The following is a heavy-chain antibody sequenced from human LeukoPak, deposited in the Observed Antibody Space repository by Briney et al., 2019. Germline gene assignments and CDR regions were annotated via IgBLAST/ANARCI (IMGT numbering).Heavy chain of an antibody. V-gene: IGHV3-7*03. CDR2: IKQDGSET. CDR1: GFAFSNYW. CDR3: ARERAMVRGVLLF. Sequence: PGESLRLSCAASGFAFSNYWMNWVRQAPGKGLEWVANIKQDGSETNYVDSVKGRFTISRDNAKNSLYLQMNSLRAEDTAVYYCARERAMVRGVLLFWGQGTLVTVSS. J-gene: IGHJ4*02. D-gene: IGHD3-10*01.